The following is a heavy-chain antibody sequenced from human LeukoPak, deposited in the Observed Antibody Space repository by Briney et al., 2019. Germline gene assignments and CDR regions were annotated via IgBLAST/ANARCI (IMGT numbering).Heavy chain of an antibody. CDR2: INPSGGST. Sequence: ASVKVSCKASGYTFTSYYMHWVRQAPGQGLEWMGIINPSGGSTSYAQKFQGRVTMTEDTSTDTAYMELSSLRSEDTAVYYCATAPSRSSGYLAPQDYYYYMDVWGKGTTVTVSS. D-gene: IGHD3-22*01. CDR3: ATAPSRSSGYLAPQDYYYYMDV. V-gene: IGHV1-46*01. CDR1: GYTFTSYY. J-gene: IGHJ6*03.